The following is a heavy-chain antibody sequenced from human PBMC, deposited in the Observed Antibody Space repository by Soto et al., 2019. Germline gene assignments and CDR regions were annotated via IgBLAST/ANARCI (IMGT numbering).Heavy chain of an antibody. V-gene: IGHV4-30-4*01. J-gene: IGHJ1*01. CDR2: IYYSGST. Sequence: QVQLQESGPGLVKPSQTLSLTCTVSGGSISSGDYYWSWIRQPPGKGLEWIGYIYYSGSTYYNPSLNSRVTISVDTSKSQFSLKLSSVTAADTAVYYCAGVGYYDSSGYYLARTNEYFQHWGQGTLVTVSS. CDR1: GGSISSGDYY. D-gene: IGHD3-22*01. CDR3: AGVGYYDSSGYYLARTNEYFQH.